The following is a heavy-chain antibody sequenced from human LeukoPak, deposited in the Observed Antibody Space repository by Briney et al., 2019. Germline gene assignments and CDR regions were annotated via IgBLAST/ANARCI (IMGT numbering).Heavy chain of an antibody. J-gene: IGHJ5*02. CDR2: INSEGSDR. CDR1: GFTLSSYR. Sequence: GGSLRLSCAASGFTLSSYRMHWVRRVPGKGLVWVSRINSEGSDRNYADSVKGRFTISRDNAKNTLYLQMNSLRAEDTAVYYCARDTATTGSSWFDPWGQGTLVTVSS. CDR3: ARDTATTGSSWFDP. D-gene: IGHD1/OR15-1a*01. V-gene: IGHV3-74*01.